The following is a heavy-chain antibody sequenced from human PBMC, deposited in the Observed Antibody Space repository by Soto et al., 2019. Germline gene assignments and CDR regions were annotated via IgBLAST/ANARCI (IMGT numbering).Heavy chain of an antibody. CDR1: GFTFSSYA. CDR2: ISYDGSNK. V-gene: IGHV3-30-3*01. CDR3: VRTWWLLSAVIEY. J-gene: IGHJ4*02. Sequence: QVQLVESGGGVVQPGRSLRLSCAASGFTFSSYAMHWVRQAPGKGLEWVAVISYDGSNKYYAESGKGRFTISRDNSKNTLNLKINSVRDEDTAVYYCVRTWWLLSAVIEYWGQGTLVTVSS. D-gene: IGHD5-12*01.